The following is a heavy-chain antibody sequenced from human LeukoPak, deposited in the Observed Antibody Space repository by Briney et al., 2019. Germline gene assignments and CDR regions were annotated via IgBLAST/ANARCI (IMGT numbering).Heavy chain of an antibody. CDR1: GYTFTGYY. J-gene: IGHJ4*02. CDR3: ARVPLLDSSGYQFDY. CDR2: INPNSGGT. V-gene: IGHV1-2*02. D-gene: IGHD3-22*01. Sequence: ASVKVSCKASGYTFTGYYMHWVRQAPGQGLEWMGWINPNSGGTNYAQKFQGRVTMTRDTSISTACMELSRLRSDDTAVYYCARVPLLDSSGYQFDYWGQGTLVTVSS.